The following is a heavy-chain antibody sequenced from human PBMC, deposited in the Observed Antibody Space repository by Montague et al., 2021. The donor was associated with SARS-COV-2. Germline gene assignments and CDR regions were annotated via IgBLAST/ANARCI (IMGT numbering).Heavy chain of an antibody. CDR2: IYYSGNT. D-gene: IGHD2-21*02. V-gene: IGHV4-39*01. CDR3: ASLGSPAYCGGDCYLRDYGMDV. Sequence: SETLSLTCAVSGGSITSSAYYWSWIRQSPGKGLEWIGTIYYSGNTYSNPSLKSRVTISMDTSKIQVSLKISSVTAADTAVYFCASLGSPAYCGGDCYLRDYGMDVWGQGTRVTVSS. CDR1: GGSITSSAYY. J-gene: IGHJ6*02.